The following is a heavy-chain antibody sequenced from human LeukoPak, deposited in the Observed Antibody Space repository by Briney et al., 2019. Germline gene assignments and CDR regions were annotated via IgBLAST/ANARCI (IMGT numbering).Heavy chain of an antibody. CDR3: ARIRDGYNDAYDI. CDR1: GYTFINYY. V-gene: IGHV1-46*01. CDR2: VNPNDGST. J-gene: IGHJ3*02. D-gene: IGHD5-24*01. Sequence: ASVKVSCKASGYTFINYYMHWVRQAPGQGLEWMGIVNPNDGSTSYAQKFQGRVTMTRETSTSTVYMELSSLRSEDTAIYYCARIRDGYNDAYDIWGQGTVVTVPS.